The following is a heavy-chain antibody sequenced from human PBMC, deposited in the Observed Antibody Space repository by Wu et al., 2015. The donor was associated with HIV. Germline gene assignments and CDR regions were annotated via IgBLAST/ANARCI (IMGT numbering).Heavy chain of an antibody. CDR1: GGTFSSYA. CDR3: ASGDIVVVPAASPTEYYGMDV. Sequence: QVQLVQSGAEVKKPGSSVKVSCKASGGTFSSYAISWVRQAPGQGLEWMGGIIPIFGTANYAQKFQGRVTITTDESTSTAYMELSSLRSEDTAVYYCASGDIVVVPAASPTEYYGMDVWGQGTTVTVSS. J-gene: IGHJ6*02. D-gene: IGHD2-2*01. CDR2: IIPIFGTA. V-gene: IGHV1-69*05.